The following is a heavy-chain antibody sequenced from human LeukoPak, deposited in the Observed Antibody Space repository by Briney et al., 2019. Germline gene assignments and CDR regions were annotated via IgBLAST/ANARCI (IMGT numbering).Heavy chain of an antibody. CDR1: GGSFGGYY. CDR2: TNHSGST. CDR3: ARGGYFDSSGYPNPLDS. D-gene: IGHD3-22*01. J-gene: IGHJ4*02. V-gene: IGHV4-34*01. Sequence: SETLSLTCAVYGGSFGGYYWTWIRQPPGKGPEWIGETNHSGSTNYNPSLKRRVFMSVDTAKNQFSLKLNSVSAADTAMYYCARGGYFDSSGYPNPLDSWGQGTLVTVSS.